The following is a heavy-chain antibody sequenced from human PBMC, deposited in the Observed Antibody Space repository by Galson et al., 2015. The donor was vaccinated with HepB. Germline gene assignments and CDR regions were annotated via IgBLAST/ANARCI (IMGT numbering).Heavy chain of an antibody. CDR2: IWNDGSKK. CDR3: ARGARLCSSTSCRSWFDP. Sequence: SLRLSCATSGFTFSNYGMHWVRQAPGKGLEWVAVIWNDGSKKYYEDSVKGRFTISRDNSKNTLYLQMNSLRDEDTAVYYCARGARLCSSTSCRSWFDPWGQGTLVTVSS. V-gene: IGHV3-33*01. J-gene: IGHJ5*02. D-gene: IGHD2-2*01. CDR1: GFTFSNYG.